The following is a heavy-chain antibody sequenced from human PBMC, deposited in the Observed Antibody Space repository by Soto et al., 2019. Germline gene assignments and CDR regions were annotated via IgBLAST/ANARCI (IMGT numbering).Heavy chain of an antibody. CDR2: IYHSGST. CDR3: AVGYDINYFDY. CDR1: GYSISSGYY. J-gene: IGHJ4*02. Sequence: QVQLQESGPGLVKPSETLSLTCAVSGYSISSGYYWGWIRQPPGKGLEWIGSIYHSGSTYYNPSLKSRVTISVDTSKNQFSLKLSSVTAADTAVYYCAVGYDINYFDYWGQGTLVTVSS. V-gene: IGHV4-38-2*01. D-gene: IGHD3-9*01.